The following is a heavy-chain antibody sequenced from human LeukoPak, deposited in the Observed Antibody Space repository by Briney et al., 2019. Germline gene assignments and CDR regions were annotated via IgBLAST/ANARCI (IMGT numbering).Heavy chain of an antibody. J-gene: IGHJ5*02. V-gene: IGHV1-18*01. D-gene: IGHD3-22*01. CDR2: ISDYNGNT. Sequence: ASVKVSCKASGYTFSSYGISWVRQAPGQGLEWMGWISDYNGNTNYAQKVQGRVTMTTDPITSTAYMELRSLRSDDTAVYYCARDGPDRAAWFDPWGQGTLVTVSS. CDR3: ARDGPDRAAWFDP. CDR1: GYTFSSYG.